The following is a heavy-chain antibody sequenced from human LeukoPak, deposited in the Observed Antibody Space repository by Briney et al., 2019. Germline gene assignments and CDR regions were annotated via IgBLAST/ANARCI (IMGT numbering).Heavy chain of an antibody. V-gene: IGHV3-11*04. J-gene: IGHJ4*02. D-gene: IGHD6-19*01. CDR1: GFTFSDYY. CDR3: ARVYWRIAVAGWYFDY. CDR2: ISSSGSTI. Sequence: PGGSLRLSCAASGFTFSDYYMSWIRQAPGKGLEWVSYISSSGSTIYYADSVKGRFTISRDHAKNSLYLQMNSLRAEDTAVYYCARVYWRIAVAGWYFDYWGQGTLVTVSS.